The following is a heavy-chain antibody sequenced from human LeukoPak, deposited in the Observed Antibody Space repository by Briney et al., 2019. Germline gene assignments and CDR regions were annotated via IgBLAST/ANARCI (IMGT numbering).Heavy chain of an antibody. D-gene: IGHD6-19*01. CDR1: GFTFSSYG. CDR3: AKMSRYSSGWYDY. J-gene: IGHJ4*02. Sequence: PGGSLRLSCAASGFTFSSYGMHWVRQAPDKGLEWVAVISYDGSNKYYADSVKGRFTISRDNSKNTLYLQMNSLRAEDTAVYYCAKMSRYSSGWYDYWGQGTLVTVSS. CDR2: ISYDGSNK. V-gene: IGHV3-30*18.